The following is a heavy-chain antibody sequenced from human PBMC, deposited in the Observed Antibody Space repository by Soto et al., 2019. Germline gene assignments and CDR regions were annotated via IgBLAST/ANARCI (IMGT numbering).Heavy chain of an antibody. Sequence: ASVKVSCKASGYTFTSYYMHWVRQAPGQGLEWMGIINPSGGSTSYAQKFQGRVTMTRDTSTSTVYMELSSLRSEDTAVYYCARDGKEWLFQNWFDPWGQGTLVTVSS. CDR1: GYTFTSYY. J-gene: IGHJ5*02. D-gene: IGHD3-3*01. V-gene: IGHV1-46*01. CDR2: INPSGGST. CDR3: ARDGKEWLFQNWFDP.